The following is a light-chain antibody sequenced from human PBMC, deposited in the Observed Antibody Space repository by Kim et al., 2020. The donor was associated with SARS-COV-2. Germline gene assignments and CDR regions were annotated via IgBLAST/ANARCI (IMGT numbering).Light chain of an antibody. CDR1: QSVSNT. CDR2: GAS. V-gene: IGKV3-15*01. CDR3: QQYSNSWT. J-gene: IGKJ1*01. Sequence: SVPPGEIATLFCRASQSVSNTVAWYQQKPGQAPRLLIYGASTRATGIPARFSGSGSGTEFTLTISSLQSEDFALYCCQQYSNSWTFGQGTKVDIK.